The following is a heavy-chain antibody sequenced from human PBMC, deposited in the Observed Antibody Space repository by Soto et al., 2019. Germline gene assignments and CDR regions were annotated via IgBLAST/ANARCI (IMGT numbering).Heavy chain of an antibody. CDR1: GFSLSGDGVG. CDR2: IYWDDDQ. V-gene: IGHV2-5*02. CDR3: AHAFGGTSWPNDAFDI. J-gene: IGHJ3*02. Sequence: QITLKESGPTLVKPTQSLTLTCTVSGFSLSGDGVGVGWIRQPPGKALEWLALIYWDDDQRYSPSLKTRLTNTKDTTKYQVVLKMTNMDPVDTATYYCAHAFGGTSWPNDAFDIWGQGTVVTVSS. D-gene: IGHD3-3*02.